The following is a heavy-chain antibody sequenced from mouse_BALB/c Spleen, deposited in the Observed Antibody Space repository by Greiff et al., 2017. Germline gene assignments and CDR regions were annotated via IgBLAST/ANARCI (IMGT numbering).Heavy chain of an antibody. CDR3: VRNGYSLYAMDY. V-gene: IGHV2-9-2*01. CDR1: GFSLTSYD. CDR2: IWTGGGT. J-gene: IGHJ4*01. D-gene: IGHD2-3*01. Sequence: VKVVESGPGLVAPSQSLSITCTVSGFSLTSYDISWIRQPPGKGLEWLGVIWTGGGTNYNSAFMSRLSISKDNSKSQVFLKMNSLQTDDTAIYYCVRNGYSLYAMDYWGQGTSVTVSS.